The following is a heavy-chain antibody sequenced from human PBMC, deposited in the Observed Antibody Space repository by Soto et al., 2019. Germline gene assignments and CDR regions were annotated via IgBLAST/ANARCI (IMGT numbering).Heavy chain of an antibody. CDR1: GFSLNTYGVG. Sequence: SGPTLVNPTQTLTLTCTFSGFSLNTYGVGVGWIRQPPGKALEWLALIYWDDDKRYSPSLKSRLTITKDTSKNQVVLTMTNMDPVDTATYYCAHLPWKQLWPRAPVVNWGQGTPVTVSS. D-gene: IGHD5-18*01. CDR3: AHLPWKQLWPRAPVVN. CDR2: IYWDDDK. J-gene: IGHJ4*02. V-gene: IGHV2-5*02.